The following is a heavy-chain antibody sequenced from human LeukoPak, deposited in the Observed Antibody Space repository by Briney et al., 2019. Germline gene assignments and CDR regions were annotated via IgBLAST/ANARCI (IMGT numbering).Heavy chain of an antibody. Sequence: PGGSLRLSCVASGFTFSSYWMNWVRQAPGKGLERVGTISPDGSDKYYVDSVKGRFTISRDNAKTSLYLQINSLRSDDTAVYYCARVFQYNWFDPWGQGTLVTVSS. CDR2: ISPDGSDK. CDR3: ARVFQYNWFDP. D-gene: IGHD2/OR15-2a*01. CDR1: GFTFSSYW. V-gene: IGHV3-7*03. J-gene: IGHJ5*02.